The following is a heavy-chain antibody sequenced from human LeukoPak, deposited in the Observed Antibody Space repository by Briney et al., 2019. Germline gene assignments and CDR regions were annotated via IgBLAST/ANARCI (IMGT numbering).Heavy chain of an antibody. D-gene: IGHD3-9*01. CDR3: AKVANRGDILTGYFALDY. V-gene: IGHV3-23*01. J-gene: IGHJ4*02. CDR1: GFTFNIYA. Sequence: GGSLRLSCAASGFTFNIYAMSWVRQAPGKGLEWVSAVSSIGNGAYYADSVMGRFTISRDNSKHTLYLQMNNLRAEDTAVYYCAKVANRGDILTGYFALDYWGQGTLVTVSS. CDR2: VSSIGNGA.